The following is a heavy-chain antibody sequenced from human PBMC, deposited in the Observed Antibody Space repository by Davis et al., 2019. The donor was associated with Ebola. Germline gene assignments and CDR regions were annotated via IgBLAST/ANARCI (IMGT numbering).Heavy chain of an antibody. CDR1: GFTFDDYA. D-gene: IGHD3-10*01. J-gene: IGHJ4*02. CDR2: ISWNSGSI. CDR3: ARDLYYGSGSTDY. V-gene: IGHV3-9*01. Sequence: SLKISCAASGFTFDDYAMHWVRQAPGKGLEWVSGISWNSGSIGYADSVKGRFTISRDNAKNSLYLQMNSLRAEDTAVYYCARDLYYGSGSTDYWGQGTLVTVSS.